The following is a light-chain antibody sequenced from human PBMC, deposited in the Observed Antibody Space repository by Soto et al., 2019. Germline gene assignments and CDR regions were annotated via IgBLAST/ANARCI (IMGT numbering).Light chain of an antibody. J-gene: IGKJ1*01. V-gene: IGKV3-20*01. CDR3: QQYGGSPWT. CDR1: QSISSGY. CDR2: AAS. Sequence: EIVLTQSPGTRSLSPGERASLSCRASQSISSGYLAWYQHKPGQAPRLLIYAASSRATGIPDRFSGGGSGADFTLTISRLEPEDFAVYYCQQYGGSPWTFGQGTKVEIK.